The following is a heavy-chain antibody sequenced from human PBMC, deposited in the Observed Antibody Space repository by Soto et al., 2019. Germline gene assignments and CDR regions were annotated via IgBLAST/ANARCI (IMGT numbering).Heavy chain of an antibody. CDR2: ISTTSNPI. CDR3: LRGGRGYTRDDVLDA. Sequence: EVQLVESGGGLVKPGGSLRLSCVDSGFTLSSYSMNWVRQAPGKGLEWVSSISTTSNPIFYADSVRGRFTISRDNAKNSRYLQMNSLRAEDTAVYYCLRGGRGYTRDDVLDAWGQGTMVTVSS. V-gene: IGHV3-21*06. D-gene: IGHD2-2*02. J-gene: IGHJ3*01. CDR1: GFTLSSYS.